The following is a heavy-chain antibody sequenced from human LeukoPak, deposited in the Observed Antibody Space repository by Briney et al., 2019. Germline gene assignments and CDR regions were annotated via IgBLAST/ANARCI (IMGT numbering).Heavy chain of an antibody. CDR1: GFTFSSYA. CDR3: ARDNYYYYGMDV. Sequence: GGSLRLSCAASGFTFSSYAMSWVRQAPGKGLEWVSAISGSGGSTYYADSVKGRFTISRHNSKNTLYLQMNSLRAEDTAVYYCARDNYYYYGMDVWGQGTTVTVSS. J-gene: IGHJ6*02. CDR2: ISGSGGST. V-gene: IGHV3-23*01.